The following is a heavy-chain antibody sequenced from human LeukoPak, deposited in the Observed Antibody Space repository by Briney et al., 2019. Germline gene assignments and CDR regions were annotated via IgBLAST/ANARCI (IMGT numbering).Heavy chain of an antibody. V-gene: IGHV3-23*01. J-gene: IGHJ4*02. CDR1: GFTFSNDV. CDR2: ITSSGST. D-gene: IGHD2-15*01. Sequence: GRSLRLSCAASGFTFSNDVMRWVRQAPGKGLEWVSSITSSGSTYYADSVKGRFTISRDNSENTLYLQMNSLRAEDTAVYYCARPVTATDRFYFFDSWGQGTLVTVSS. CDR3: ARPVTATDRFYFFDS.